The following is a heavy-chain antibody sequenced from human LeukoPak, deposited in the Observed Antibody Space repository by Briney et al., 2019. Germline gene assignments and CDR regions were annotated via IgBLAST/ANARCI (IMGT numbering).Heavy chain of an antibody. J-gene: IGHJ4*02. CDR2: IIPILGIA. CDR1: GYTFTSYG. CDR3: ARGGDGYNYCCDDY. D-gene: IGHD5-24*01. V-gene: IGHV1-69*04. Sequence: GASVKVSCKASGYTFTSYGISWVRQAPGQGLEWMGRIIPILGIANYAQKFQGRVTITADKSTSTAYMELSSLRSEDTAVYYCARGGDGYNYCCDDYWGQGTLVTVSS.